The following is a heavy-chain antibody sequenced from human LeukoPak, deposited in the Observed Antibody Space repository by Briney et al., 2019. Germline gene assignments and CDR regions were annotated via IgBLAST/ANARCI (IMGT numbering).Heavy chain of an antibody. CDR2: ISAYNGNT. Sequence: ASVKVSCKASGYTFTSYGISWVRQPPGQEREWMGWISAYNGNTNYAQKLQGRVTMTTDTSTSTAYMELRSLRSDDTAVYYCVRDRDYYDSSANDAFDIWGQGTMVTVSS. CDR3: VRDRDYYDSSANDAFDI. J-gene: IGHJ3*02. D-gene: IGHD3-22*01. CDR1: GYTFTSYG. V-gene: IGHV1-18*01.